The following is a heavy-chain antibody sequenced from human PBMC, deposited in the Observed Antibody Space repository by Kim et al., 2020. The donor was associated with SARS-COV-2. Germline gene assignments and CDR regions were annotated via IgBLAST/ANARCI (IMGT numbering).Heavy chain of an antibody. J-gene: IGHJ4*02. CDR3: AREPGRVRGVVGVDY. Sequence: GGSLRLSCAASGFTFSTYGMSWFRQAPWKGLEWVSYISSSSSAIYYAASVKGRFTISRDNAKNSLYLQVNSLRAEDTAVYYCAREPGRVRGVVGVDYWGQGTLLTVSS. CDR1: GFTFSTYG. V-gene: IGHV3-48*04. D-gene: IGHD3-10*01. CDR2: ISSSSSAI.